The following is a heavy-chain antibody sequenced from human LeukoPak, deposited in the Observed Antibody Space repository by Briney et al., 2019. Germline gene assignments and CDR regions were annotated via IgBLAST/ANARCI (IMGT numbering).Heavy chain of an antibody. V-gene: IGHV3-30*02. Sequence: GGSLRLSCAASGFTFSSCDMHWVRQAPGKGLEWVAFIRYDGTIKYYADSVKGRFTISRDNSKNTLYLQMNSLRAEDTAVNYCAKDLGDIVVVPAAPDAFDIWGQGTMVTVSS. CDR1: GFTFSSCD. D-gene: IGHD2-2*01. CDR3: AKDLGDIVVVPAAPDAFDI. J-gene: IGHJ3*02. CDR2: IRYDGTIK.